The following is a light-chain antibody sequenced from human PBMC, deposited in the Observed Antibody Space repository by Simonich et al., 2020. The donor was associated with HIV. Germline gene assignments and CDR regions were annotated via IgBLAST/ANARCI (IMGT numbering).Light chain of an antibody. V-gene: IGKV3-11*01. CDR1: QSVSSN. Sequence: EMVMTQSPATLSLSPGERATLSCRASQSVSSNLAWYQQKPGQAPTLLIYDASNRATGIPARFSGSGSGTDFTLTISSLEPEDFAVYYCQQYGSSGYTFGQGTKLEIK. CDR2: DAS. CDR3: QQYGSSGYT. J-gene: IGKJ2*01.